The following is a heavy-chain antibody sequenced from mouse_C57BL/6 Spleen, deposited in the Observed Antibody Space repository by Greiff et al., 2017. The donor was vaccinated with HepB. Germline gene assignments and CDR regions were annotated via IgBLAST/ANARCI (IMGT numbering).Heavy chain of an antibody. Sequence: QVQLKESGAELVRPGTSVKVSCKASGYAFTNYLIEWVKQRPGQGLEWIGVINPGSGGTNYNEKFKGKATLTADKSSSTAYMQLSSLTSEDSAVYFCAREGLRRASHFDYWGQGTTLTVSS. CDR3: AREGLRRASHFDY. V-gene: IGHV1-54*01. J-gene: IGHJ2*01. CDR1: GYAFTNYL. CDR2: INPGSGGT. D-gene: IGHD2-2*01.